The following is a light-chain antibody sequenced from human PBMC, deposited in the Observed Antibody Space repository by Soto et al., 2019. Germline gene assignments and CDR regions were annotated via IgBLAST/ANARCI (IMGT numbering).Light chain of an antibody. V-gene: IGLV2-14*03. J-gene: IGLJ2*01. Sequence: QSALTQPASVSGSPGQSITISCTGTSSDVGTYNYVSWYQQLPGKAPKLIIYDVSNRPSGVSNRFSGSKSDNTASLTISGLQAEDEADYYCCSYTSSSTLGVFGGGTKVTVL. CDR1: SSDVGTYNY. CDR2: DVS. CDR3: CSYTSSSTLGV.